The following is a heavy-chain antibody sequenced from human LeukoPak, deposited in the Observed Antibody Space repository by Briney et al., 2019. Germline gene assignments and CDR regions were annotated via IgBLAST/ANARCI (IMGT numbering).Heavy chain of an antibody. Sequence: GSSVKVSCKASGGTFSSYAISWVRQAPGQGPEWMGGIIPIFGTANYAQKFQGRVTITTDESTSTAYMELSSLRSEDTAVYYCAITYYYDSSGYYPFDYWGQGTLVTVSS. CDR3: AITYYYDSSGYYPFDY. D-gene: IGHD3-22*01. J-gene: IGHJ4*02. CDR2: IIPIFGTA. V-gene: IGHV1-69*05. CDR1: GGTFSSYA.